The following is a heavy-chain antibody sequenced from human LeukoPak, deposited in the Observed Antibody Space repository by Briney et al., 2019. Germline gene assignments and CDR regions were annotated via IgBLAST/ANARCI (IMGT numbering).Heavy chain of an antibody. CDR2: ISAYNGNT. CDR3: ARVPIPPYSSSWYQPFDY. V-gene: IGHV1-18*01. J-gene: IGHJ4*02. D-gene: IGHD6-13*01. CDR1: GYTFSTYD. Sequence: ASVKVSCTASGYTFSTYDISWVRQAPGRGLEWMGWISAYNGNTNYAQKLQGRVTMTTDTSTSTAYMELRSLRSDDSTVYFCARVPIPPYSSSWYQPFDYWGQGTLVTVSS.